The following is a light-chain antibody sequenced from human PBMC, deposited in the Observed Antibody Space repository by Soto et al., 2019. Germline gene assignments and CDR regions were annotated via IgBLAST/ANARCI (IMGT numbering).Light chain of an antibody. V-gene: IGLV2-14*03. J-gene: IGLJ1*01. CDR1: SSDVGAYNY. Sequence: QSALTQPASVSGSPGQSITISCAGTSSDVGAYNYVSWHQHHPGKAPKLMIYDVNNRPSGDSNRFSGSKSGNTASLTISGLQAEDEADYYCSSWTSGATYVFGSGTKLTVL. CDR2: DVN. CDR3: SSWTSGATYV.